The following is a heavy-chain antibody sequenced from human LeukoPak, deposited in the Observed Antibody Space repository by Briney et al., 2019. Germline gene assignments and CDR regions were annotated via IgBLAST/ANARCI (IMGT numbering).Heavy chain of an antibody. Sequence: GASVTVSFTASGYSFTIYGISWVRQAPGQGHERMGWISTYDGKRNNAQRVQDRLTIITDSSTSTVYMELRSLTSDDTAVYYCAKLGATVGYSPIDYWGQGTLVTVSS. J-gene: IGHJ4*02. CDR3: AKLGATVGYSPIDY. V-gene: IGHV1-18*04. CDR2: ISTYDGKR. CDR1: GYSFTIYG. D-gene: IGHD1-26*01.